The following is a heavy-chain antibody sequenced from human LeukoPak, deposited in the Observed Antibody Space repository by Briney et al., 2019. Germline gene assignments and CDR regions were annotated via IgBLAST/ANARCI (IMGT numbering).Heavy chain of an antibody. Sequence: ASVKVSCKASGYTFTTYAMNWVRQAPGQGLEWMGWINTNTGNPTYAQGFTGRFVFSLDTSVSTAYLQISSLKADDTAVYYCARANLWFGELGWIDPWGQGTLVTVSS. CDR2: INTNTGNP. CDR3: ARANLWFGELGWIDP. D-gene: IGHD3-10*01. CDR1: GYTFTTYA. V-gene: IGHV7-4-1*02. J-gene: IGHJ5*02.